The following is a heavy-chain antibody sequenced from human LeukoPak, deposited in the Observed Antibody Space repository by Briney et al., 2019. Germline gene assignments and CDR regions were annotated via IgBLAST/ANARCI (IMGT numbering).Heavy chain of an antibody. D-gene: IGHD6-19*01. Sequence: GGSLGLSCAASGFTFSTYAMSWVRQAPGKGLEWVSAISGSAGSTYYADSVKGRFTISRDNSKNTLYPQMNSLRAEDTAVYYCASSEQWLDRIDYWGQGTLVTVSS. J-gene: IGHJ4*02. V-gene: IGHV3-23*01. CDR2: ISGSAGST. CDR1: GFTFSTYA. CDR3: ASSEQWLDRIDY.